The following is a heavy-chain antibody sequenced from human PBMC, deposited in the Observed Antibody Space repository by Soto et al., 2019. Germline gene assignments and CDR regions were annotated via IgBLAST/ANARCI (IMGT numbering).Heavy chain of an antibody. CDR3: AKGSRGYTGYVFDY. V-gene: IGHV3-30*18. Sequence: GSLRLSCAASGFIFGSYGMHWVRQAPGKGLEWVAVISYDGSNKYYADSVKGRFTISRDNSKNTVYLQMNSLRAEDTAVYYCAKGSRGYTGYVFDYWGQGALVTVSS. CDR1: GFIFGSYG. D-gene: IGHD5-12*01. CDR2: ISYDGSNK. J-gene: IGHJ4*02.